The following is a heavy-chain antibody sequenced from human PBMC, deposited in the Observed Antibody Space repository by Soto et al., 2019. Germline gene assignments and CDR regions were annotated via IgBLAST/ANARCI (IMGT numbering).Heavy chain of an antibody. CDR3: ARNRYCSGGSCYSYYYYYYMDV. CDR1: GFTFSSYW. CDR2: INEDGSEK. D-gene: IGHD2-15*01. Sequence: GGSLRLSCAASGFTFSSYWMTWVRQAPGKGMEWVANINEDGSEKYYGDSVKGRFTISRDDAKNSLYLQMNSLRAEDTALYHCARNRYCSGGSCYSYYYYYYMDVWGKGTTVTVSS. J-gene: IGHJ6*03. V-gene: IGHV3-7*05.